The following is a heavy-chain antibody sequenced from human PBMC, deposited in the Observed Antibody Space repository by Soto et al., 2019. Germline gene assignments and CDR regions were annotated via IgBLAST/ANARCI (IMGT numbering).Heavy chain of an antibody. J-gene: IGHJ4*02. V-gene: IGHV4-38-2*01. CDR3: ARKVIAPDY. CDR2: IYHSGST. CDR1: GYSIRSGYY. Sequence: PSETLSLTCAVSGYSIRSGYYWGWIRQPPGKGLEWIGSIYHSGSTYYNPSLKSRVTISVDTSKNQFSLKLSSVTAADTAVYYCARKVIAPDYWGQGTLVTVSS. D-gene: IGHD3-3*02.